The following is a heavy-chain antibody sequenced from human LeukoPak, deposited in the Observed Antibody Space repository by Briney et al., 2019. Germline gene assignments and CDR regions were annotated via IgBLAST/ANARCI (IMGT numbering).Heavy chain of an antibody. J-gene: IGHJ5*02. CDR1: GGSISSSSYY. Sequence: SETLSLTCTVSGGSISSSSYYWGWIRQPPGKGLEWIGSIYYSGSTYYNPSLKSRVTISVDTSKNQFSLKLSSVTAADTAVYYCAREGIAVAGTRDPWGQGTLVTVSS. CDR2: IYYSGST. CDR3: AREGIAVAGTRDP. D-gene: IGHD6-19*01. V-gene: IGHV4-39*07.